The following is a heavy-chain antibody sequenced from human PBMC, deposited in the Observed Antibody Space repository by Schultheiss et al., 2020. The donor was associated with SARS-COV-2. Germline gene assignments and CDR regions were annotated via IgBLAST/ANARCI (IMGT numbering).Heavy chain of an antibody. V-gene: IGHV1-2*02. CDR2: INPNSGGT. J-gene: IGHJ4*02. D-gene: IGHD5-24*01. CDR1: GYTFTGYY. CDR3: ARVPRPTVEMATITYFDY. Sequence: ASVKVSCKASGYTFTGYYMHWVRQAPGQGLEWMGWINPNSGGTNYAQKFQGRVTMTRDTSISTAYMELSRLRSDDTAVYYCARVPRPTVEMATITYFDYWGQGTLVTVSS.